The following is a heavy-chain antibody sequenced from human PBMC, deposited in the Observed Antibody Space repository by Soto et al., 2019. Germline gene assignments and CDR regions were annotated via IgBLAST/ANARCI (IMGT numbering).Heavy chain of an antibody. J-gene: IGHJ4*02. CDR2: ISFDGGNR. D-gene: IGHD3-16*01. CDR1: GFTFSDYG. V-gene: IGHV3-30*18. CDR3: AKDSTQTSDYGYYFDF. Sequence: PGGSLRLSCAVSGFTFSDYGMHWVRQAPGKGLEWVAFISFDGGNRYSTDSVKGRFTISRDTSKNTLYLQMDSLRPEDTAVYYCAKDSTQTSDYGYYFDFWGQGTLVTVSS.